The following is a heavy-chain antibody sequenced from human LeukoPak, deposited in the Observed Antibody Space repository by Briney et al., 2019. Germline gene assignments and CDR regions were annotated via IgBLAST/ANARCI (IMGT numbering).Heavy chain of an antibody. V-gene: IGHV3-23*01. D-gene: IGHD3-10*01. J-gene: IGHJ4*02. Sequence: GGCLRLSCAASGFIFSSYGMSWVRQAPGKGLEWVSAVSASGDSTSYADSVRGRFTISRDNSKNTLFLQMNSLRAEDTAVYYCAKSASGYHLFDYWGQGTLGTLSS. CDR2: VSASGDST. CDR3: AKSASGYHLFDY. CDR1: GFIFSSYG.